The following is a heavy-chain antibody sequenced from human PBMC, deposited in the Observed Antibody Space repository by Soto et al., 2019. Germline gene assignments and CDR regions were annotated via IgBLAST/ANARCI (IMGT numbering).Heavy chain of an antibody. CDR2: ISDSGST. J-gene: IGHJ4*02. V-gene: IGHV3-23*01. Sequence: GGDLRLCWTASGFTFNNYALSWVRQPPGKGLEWISTISDSGSTYYADSVKGRFIISRDNSKNTLYLQMNSLRAEDTAVYYCARYTNRRIEAMDDWGQGTLDTVSS. D-gene: IGHD6-6*01. CDR3: ARYTNRRIEAMDD. CDR1: GFTFNNYA.